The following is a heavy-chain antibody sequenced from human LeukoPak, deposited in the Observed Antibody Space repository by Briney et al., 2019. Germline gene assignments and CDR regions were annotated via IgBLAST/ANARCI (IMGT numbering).Heavy chain of an antibody. Sequence: GGSLRLSCTASGFTFGNYWMSWVRQAPGKGLEWVANIKPDGSEKYYADSVKGRFSIFRDNAKTSVYLQLNSLRGEDTAVYFCAREIRSRNYEESTGYFNYWGQGTLVTVSS. CDR2: IKPDGSEK. D-gene: IGHD3-22*01. CDR1: GFTFGNYW. J-gene: IGHJ4*02. V-gene: IGHV3-7*03. CDR3: AREIRSRNYEESTGYFNY.